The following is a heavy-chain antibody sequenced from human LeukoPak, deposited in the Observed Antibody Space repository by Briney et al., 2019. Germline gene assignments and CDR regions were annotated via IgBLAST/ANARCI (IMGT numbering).Heavy chain of an antibody. Sequence: ASVKVSCKASGYTFTSYGISWVRQAPGQGLEWMGWISAYNGNTNYAQKFQGRVTMTRDTSTSTVYMELSSLRSEDTAVYYCARAGWLRFDYWGQGTLVTVSS. D-gene: IGHD5-12*01. CDR2: ISAYNGNT. V-gene: IGHV1-18*01. CDR3: ARAGWLRFDY. CDR1: GYTFTSYG. J-gene: IGHJ4*02.